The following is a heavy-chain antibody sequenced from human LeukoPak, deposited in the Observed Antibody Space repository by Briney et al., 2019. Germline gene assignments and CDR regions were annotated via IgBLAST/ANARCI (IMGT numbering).Heavy chain of an antibody. J-gene: IGHJ4*02. V-gene: IGHV1-24*01. CDR2: FDPEDGET. CDR1: GYTLTELS. Sequence: GASVKVSSKVSGYTLTELSMHWVRQAPGKGLGWMGGFDPEDGETIYAQKFQGRVTMTEDTSTDTAYMELSSLRSEDTAVYYCATVSGIAARPFDYWGQGTLVTVSS. CDR3: ATVSGIAARPFDY. D-gene: IGHD6-6*01.